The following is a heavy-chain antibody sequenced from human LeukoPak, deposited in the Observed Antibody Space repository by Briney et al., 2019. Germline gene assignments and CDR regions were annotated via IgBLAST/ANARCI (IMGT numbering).Heavy chain of an antibody. D-gene: IGHD2/OR15-2a*01. J-gene: IGHJ3*02. V-gene: IGHV4-61*02. CDR2: IYTSGST. CDR3: ARSSRSTETAFDI. CDR1: GGSISRGSYY. Sequence: SETLSLTCTVSGGSISRGSYYWSWIRQPAGKGLEWIGRIYTSGSTNYNPSLKSRVTISVDTSKNQFSLKLSPGTAADTAVYYCARSSRSTETAFDIWGQGTMVTVSS.